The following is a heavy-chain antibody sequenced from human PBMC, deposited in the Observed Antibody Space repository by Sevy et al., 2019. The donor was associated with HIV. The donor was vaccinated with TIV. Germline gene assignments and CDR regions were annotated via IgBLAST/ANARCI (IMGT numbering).Heavy chain of an antibody. CDR3: ARRFYDTTGYPQYFFDS. CDR1: GYSFSSYW. V-gene: IGHV5-51*01. J-gene: IGHJ4*02. D-gene: IGHD3-22*01. CDR2: IYPGDSET. Sequence: GESLKISCKGSGYSFSSYWIGWVRQMPGKGLEWMGIIYPGDSETRYRPSFQGQVIISAAKSISTAYLQWRSLKASDTATYFCARRFYDTTGYPQYFFDSWGQGTLVTVSS.